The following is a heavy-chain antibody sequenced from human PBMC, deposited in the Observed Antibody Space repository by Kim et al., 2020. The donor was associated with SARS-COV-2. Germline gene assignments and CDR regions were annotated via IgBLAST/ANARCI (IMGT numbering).Heavy chain of an antibody. CDR1: GYTFTSYG. V-gene: IGHV1-18*01. J-gene: IGHJ4*02. Sequence: ASVKVSCKASGYTFTSYGISWVRQAPGQGLEWMGWISDYNGNTNYAQKLQGRVTMTTDTYTSTAYMELRSLRSDDTAVYYCAREERRGYLDRFDYWGQGTLVTVSS. D-gene: IGHD5-12*01. CDR3: AREERRGYLDRFDY. CDR2: ISDYNGNT.